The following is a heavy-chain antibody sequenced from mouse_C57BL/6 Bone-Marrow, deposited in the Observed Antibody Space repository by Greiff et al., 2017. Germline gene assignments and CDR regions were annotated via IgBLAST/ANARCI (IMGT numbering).Heavy chain of an antibody. J-gene: IGHJ1*03. CDR1: GFTFSDFY. CDR2: SRNKANDYTT. Sequence: EVMLVESGGGLVQSGRSLRLSCATSGFTFSDFYMEWVRQAPGKGLEWIAASRNKANDYTTEYSASVKGRFIVSRDTSQSILYLQMNALRAEDTAIYYCARDASRDVWGTGTTVTVSS. V-gene: IGHV7-1*01. CDR3: ARDASRDV.